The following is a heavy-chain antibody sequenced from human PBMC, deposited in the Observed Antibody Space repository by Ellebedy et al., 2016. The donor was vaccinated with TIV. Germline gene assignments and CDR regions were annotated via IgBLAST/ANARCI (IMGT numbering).Heavy chain of an antibody. CDR1: GFTFTNYA. CDR3: AKRSAAGREAEAFDI. D-gene: IGHD6-13*01. CDR2: TSYDELNK. J-gene: IGHJ3*02. V-gene: IGHV3-30-3*02. Sequence: GESLKISCAASGFTFTNYAMHWVRQAPGKGLEWVAVTSYDELNKYYADSVKGRFTISRDNSKNTLFLQMNSLRAEDTAVYYCAKRSAAGREAEAFDIWGQGTMVTVSS.